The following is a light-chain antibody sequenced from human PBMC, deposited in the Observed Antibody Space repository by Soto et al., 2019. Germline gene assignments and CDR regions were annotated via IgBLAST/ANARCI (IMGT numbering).Light chain of an antibody. CDR2: KAS. V-gene: IGKV1-5*03. CDR3: QHYNSYSEA. CDR1: QTISSW. J-gene: IGKJ1*01. Sequence: DIQTTQLPSTLSGSVGDRITITCRASQTISSWLAWYQQKPGKAPKILIYKASTLKSGVPSRFSGSGSGTEFTLTISSLQPDDFAAYYCQHYNSYSEAFGQGTKVDIK.